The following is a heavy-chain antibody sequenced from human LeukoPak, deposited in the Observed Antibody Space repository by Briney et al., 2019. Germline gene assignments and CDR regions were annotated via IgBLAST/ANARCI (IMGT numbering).Heavy chain of an antibody. Sequence: RGSRRLSCAASGFTFSIYSMNWVSQAPGKGLEWVSYISPSGDTIYYACSVKGRFTISRDNAKNSLYLQMNSLRDEDTALYYCARDQGRGIWFHDWGQGTLVTVSS. V-gene: IGHV3-48*02. D-gene: IGHD1-14*01. CDR2: ISPSGDTI. J-gene: IGHJ1*01. CDR1: GFTFSIYS. CDR3: ARDQGRGIWFHD.